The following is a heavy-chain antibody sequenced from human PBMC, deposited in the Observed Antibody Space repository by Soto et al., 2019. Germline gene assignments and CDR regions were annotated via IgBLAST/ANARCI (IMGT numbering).Heavy chain of an antibody. J-gene: IGHJ6*03. CDR1: GFTFDDYG. Sequence: EVQLVESGGGVVRPGGSLRLSCAASGFTFDDYGMSWVRQAPGKGLEWVSGINWNGGSTGYADSVKGRFTISRDNAKNSLYLQMNSLRAEDTALYHCARVRHCSGGSCYRVYYYYSYYMDVWGKGTTVTVSS. CDR2: INWNGGST. V-gene: IGHV3-20*01. D-gene: IGHD2-15*01. CDR3: ARVRHCSGGSCYRVYYYYSYYMDV.